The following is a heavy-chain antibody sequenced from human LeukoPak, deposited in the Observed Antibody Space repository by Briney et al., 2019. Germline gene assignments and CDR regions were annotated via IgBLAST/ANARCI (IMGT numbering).Heavy chain of an antibody. Sequence: GGSLRLSCAASGFTFSSYEMNWVRQAPGKGLEWVSYISSSCSTIYYADSVKGRFTISRDNAKNSLYLQMNSLRAEDTAVYYCARAGGGSGSYYNPYYYGMDVWGKGTTVTVSS. D-gene: IGHD3-10*01. CDR1: GFTFSSYE. J-gene: IGHJ6*04. V-gene: IGHV3-48*03. CDR3: ARAGGGSGSYYNPYYYGMDV. CDR2: ISSSCSTI.